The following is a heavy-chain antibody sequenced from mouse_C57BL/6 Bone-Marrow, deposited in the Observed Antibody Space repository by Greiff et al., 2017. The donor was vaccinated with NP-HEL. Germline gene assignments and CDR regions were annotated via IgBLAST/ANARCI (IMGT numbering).Heavy chain of an antibody. Sequence: EVMLVESGGGLVKPGGSLKLSCAASGFTFSDSGMHWVRQAPEKGLEWVAYISSGSSTIYYADTVKGRFTLSRDNAKNTLFLQLTSLRSEDTAMYYCARQDYGFDYWGQGTTLTVSS. V-gene: IGHV5-17*01. J-gene: IGHJ2*01. CDR1: GFTFSDSG. CDR3: ARQDYGFDY. D-gene: IGHD1-1*01. CDR2: ISSGSSTI.